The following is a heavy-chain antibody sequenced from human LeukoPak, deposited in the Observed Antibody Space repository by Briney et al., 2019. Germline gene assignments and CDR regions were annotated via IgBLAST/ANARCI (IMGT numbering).Heavy chain of an antibody. D-gene: IGHD4-23*01. Sequence: SETLSLTCTVSGGSISSSSYYWGWIRQPPGKGLEWIGSIYYSRSTYYNPSLKSRVTISVDTSKNQFSLKLSSVTAADTAVYYCARPAVVTDAFDIWGQGTMVTVSS. J-gene: IGHJ3*02. V-gene: IGHV4-39*01. CDR2: IYYSRST. CDR3: ARPAVVTDAFDI. CDR1: GGSISSSSYY.